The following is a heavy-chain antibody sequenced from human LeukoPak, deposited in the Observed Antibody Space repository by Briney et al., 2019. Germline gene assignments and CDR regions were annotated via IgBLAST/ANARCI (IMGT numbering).Heavy chain of an antibody. V-gene: IGHV3-15*01. D-gene: IGHD5-18*01. CDR3: AHRDTTMVRVDY. J-gene: IGHJ4*02. CDR2: IKSKTDGGTT. Sequence: GGSLRLSCAASGFTFRNASMSWVRQAPGRGLEWVGRIKSKTDGGTTDYAAPVKGRFTISRDDSQSTMCLQMNSLTSEDTAVYFCAHRDTTMVRVDYWGEGTLVTVSS. CDR1: GFTFRNAS.